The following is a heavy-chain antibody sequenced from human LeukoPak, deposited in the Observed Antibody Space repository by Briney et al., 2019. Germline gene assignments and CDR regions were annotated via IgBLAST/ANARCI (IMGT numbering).Heavy chain of an antibody. J-gene: IGHJ5*02. Sequence: SETLSLTCTVSGGSISSYYWSWIRQPAGKGLEWIGRIYTSGSTNYNPSLKSRVTMSVDTSKNQFSLKLSSVTAADTAVYYCARDGGRSSHMLGPKWYSSSWASYNWFDPWGQGTLVTVSS. D-gene: IGHD6-13*01. V-gene: IGHV4-4*07. CDR3: ARDGGRSSHMLGPKWYSSSWASYNWFDP. CDR2: IYTSGST. CDR1: GGSISSYY.